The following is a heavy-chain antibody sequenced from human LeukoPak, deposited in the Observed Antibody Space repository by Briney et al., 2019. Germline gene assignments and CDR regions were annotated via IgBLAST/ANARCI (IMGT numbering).Heavy chain of an antibody. Sequence: TSETLSLTCTVSGGSTSSYLWSWVRQAPEQGLEWIGYISGSGSTNYNPSLKSRATISVDTSQNQFSLKLTSVAAADTAIYYCARDKSMRGNWFGNDYWGQGILVTVSS. J-gene: IGHJ4*02. D-gene: IGHD3-10*01. V-gene: IGHV4-59*01. CDR1: GGSTSSYL. CDR2: ISGSGST. CDR3: ARDKSMRGNWFGNDY.